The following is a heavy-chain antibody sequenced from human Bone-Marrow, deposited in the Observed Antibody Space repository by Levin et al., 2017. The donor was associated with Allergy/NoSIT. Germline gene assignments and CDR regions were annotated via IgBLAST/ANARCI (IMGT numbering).Heavy chain of an antibody. CDR1: GYTFTGYY. V-gene: IGHV1-2*02. Sequence: GESLKISCKASGYTFTGYYLHWVRQAPGQGLEWMGWINPNSGDTNSAQKFQGRVTMTRDTSITTAYMELSRLTSDDTAVYYCGRERSITIFGVVPTKTFDYWGQGTLVTVSS. CDR3: GRERSITIFGVVPTKTFDY. J-gene: IGHJ4*02. D-gene: IGHD3-3*01. CDR2: INPNSGDT.